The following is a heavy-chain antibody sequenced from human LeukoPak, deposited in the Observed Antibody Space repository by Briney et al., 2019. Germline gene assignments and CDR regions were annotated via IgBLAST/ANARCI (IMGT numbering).Heavy chain of an antibody. D-gene: IGHD2-8*01. Sequence: PSETLSLTCTVSGGSISSYYWSWIRQPPGKGLEWIGYIYYSGSTNYNPSPKSRVTISVDTSKNQFSLKLSSVTAADTAVYYCARLPNGGLTLYYYYYMDVWGKGTTVTISS. CDR3: ARLPNGGLTLYYYYYMDV. V-gene: IGHV4-59*12. CDR2: IYYSGST. CDR1: GGSISSYY. J-gene: IGHJ6*03.